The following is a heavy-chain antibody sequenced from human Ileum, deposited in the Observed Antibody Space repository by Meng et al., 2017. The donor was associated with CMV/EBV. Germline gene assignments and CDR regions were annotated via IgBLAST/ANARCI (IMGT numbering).Heavy chain of an antibody. J-gene: IGHJ4*01. Sequence: EVRLLDAGGGLVQPGVSLRLACAASGFSLSHNAMSWVRQAPGKGLEWVSAIEGSNDNTHYADSVKGRFTISRDTSKNILYLQMNNLRAEDTAIYYCAKDIFRWAFDYWGHGTLVTVSS. CDR2: IEGSNDNT. V-gene: IGHV3-23*01. CDR1: GFSLSHNA. D-gene: IGHD1-26*01. CDR3: AKDIFRWAFDY.